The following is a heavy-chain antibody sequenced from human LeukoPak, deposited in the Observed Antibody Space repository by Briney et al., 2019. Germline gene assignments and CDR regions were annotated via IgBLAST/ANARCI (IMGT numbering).Heavy chain of an antibody. CDR2: ISGSGGST. CDR3: AKWDIYRGYDSGGYYFDY. CDR1: GFTFSSYA. J-gene: IGHJ4*02. Sequence: GGSLRLSCAASGFTFSSYAMSWVRQAPGKGLEWVSAISGSGGSTYYADSVKGRFTISRDNSKNTLYLQMNSLRAEDTAVYYCAKWDIYRGYDSGGYYFDYWGQGTLVTVSS. D-gene: IGHD5-12*01. V-gene: IGHV3-23*01.